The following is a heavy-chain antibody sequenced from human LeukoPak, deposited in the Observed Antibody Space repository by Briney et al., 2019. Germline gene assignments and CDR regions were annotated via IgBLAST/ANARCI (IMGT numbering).Heavy chain of an antibody. CDR2: IKYDGSEE. J-gene: IGHJ4*02. CDR3: AYTNHLTY. Sequence: PGCSLRLSCVASRLTLSGQWMNWVRQAPAQGLEWVANIKYDGSEEYYADSVKGRFTISRDNAKNSLSLQMNYVRAGDTAIYYCAYTNHLTYWGQGTLVTASS. V-gene: IGHV3-7*01. CDR1: RLTLSGQW. D-gene: IGHD3-16*01.